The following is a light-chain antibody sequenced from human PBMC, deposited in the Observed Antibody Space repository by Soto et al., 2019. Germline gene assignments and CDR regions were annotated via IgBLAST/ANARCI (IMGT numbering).Light chain of an antibody. J-gene: IGKJ1*01. CDR3: QQYGPTPWT. CDR2: GAS. Sequence: EIVLTQSPGTLSLSPGERATLSCRASQSVSNNYLAWYHQQPGRAPRLVISGASSRATGIPDRFSGSESATYFTLIISRLAPDDFAVYYGQQYGPTPWTFGQGNNVEFK. CDR1: QSVSNNY. V-gene: IGKV3-20*01.